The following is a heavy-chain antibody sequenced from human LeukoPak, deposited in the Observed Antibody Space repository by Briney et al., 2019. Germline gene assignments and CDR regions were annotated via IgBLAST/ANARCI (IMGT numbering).Heavy chain of an antibody. CDR1: GGSISSYY. Sequence: PSETLSLTCTVSGGSISSYYWSWIRQPPGKGLEWIGYIYYSGRTNYNPSLKSRVTISVDTSKNQFSLKLSSVTAADTAVYYCARQQYYDILTGWKHAFDIWGQGTMVTVSS. J-gene: IGHJ3*02. V-gene: IGHV4-59*08. D-gene: IGHD3-9*01. CDR2: IYYSGRT. CDR3: ARQQYYDILTGWKHAFDI.